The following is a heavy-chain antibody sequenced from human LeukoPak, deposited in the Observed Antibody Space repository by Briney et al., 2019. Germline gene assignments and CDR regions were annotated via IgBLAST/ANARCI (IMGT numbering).Heavy chain of an antibody. CDR2: ISAYNGNT. Sequence: GASVKVSCKASGYTFTSYDINWVRQAPGQGLEWMGWISAYNGNTKYAQKLQGRVTMTTDTSTSTAYMELRSLTSDDTAVYYCARGCSGGSCYYMDVWGKGTTVTVSS. CDR3: ARGCSGGSCYYMDV. CDR1: GYTFTSYD. V-gene: IGHV1-18*01. D-gene: IGHD2-15*01. J-gene: IGHJ6*03.